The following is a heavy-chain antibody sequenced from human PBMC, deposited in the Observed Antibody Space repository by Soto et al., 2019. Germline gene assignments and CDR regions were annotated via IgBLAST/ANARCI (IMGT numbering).Heavy chain of an antibody. CDR1: GFTFRSYS. V-gene: IGHV3-48*02. CDR2: IRSSSSTI. D-gene: IGHD6-13*01. Sequence: GGSLRLSCAASGFTFRSYSMNWVRQAPGKGLEWVSYIRSSSSTIYYADYVKGRFPIPRDNAKNSLDLHMNKLRDEDTAVYYCAIDTESCPGGDLDSSSWYRVDYWGQGTLVTVSS. CDR3: AIDTESCPGGDLDSSSWYRVDY. J-gene: IGHJ4*02.